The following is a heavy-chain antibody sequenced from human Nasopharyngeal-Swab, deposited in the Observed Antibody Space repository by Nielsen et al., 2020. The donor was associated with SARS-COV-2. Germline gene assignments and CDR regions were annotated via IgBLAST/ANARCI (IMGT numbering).Heavy chain of an antibody. Sequence: SETLSLTCAVYGESFSGYYWSWIRQPPGKGLEWIGEINHSGSTNYNPSLKSRVTISVDTSKNQFSLKLNSVTAADTTVYYCARGIVVDSSSWYPSYFDYWGQGTLVTVSS. J-gene: IGHJ4*02. D-gene: IGHD6-13*01. V-gene: IGHV4-34*01. CDR3: ARGIVVDSSSWYPSYFDY. CDR1: GESFSGYY. CDR2: INHSGST.